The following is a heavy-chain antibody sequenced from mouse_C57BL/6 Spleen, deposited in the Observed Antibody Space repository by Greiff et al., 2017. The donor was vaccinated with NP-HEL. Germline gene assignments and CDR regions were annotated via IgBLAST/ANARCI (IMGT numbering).Heavy chain of an antibody. CDR3: ARTGGSREDWFAY. J-gene: IGHJ3*01. CDR2: INPNNGGT. CDR1: GYTFTDYN. D-gene: IGHD1-1*01. Sequence: EVQLQQSGPELVKPGASVKMSCKASGYTFTDYNMHWVKQSHGKSLEWIGYINPNNGGTSYNQKFKGKATLTVNKSSSTAYMALRSLTSEDSAVYYCARTGGSREDWFAYWGQGTLVTVSA. V-gene: IGHV1-22*01.